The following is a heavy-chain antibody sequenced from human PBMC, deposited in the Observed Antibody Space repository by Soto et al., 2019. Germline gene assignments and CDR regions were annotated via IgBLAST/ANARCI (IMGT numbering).Heavy chain of an antibody. Sequence: SETLSLTCAVSGFSISSGRLWGWIRQPPGKGLEWLGYIYYTGTTYYSPSLKSRLTMSVDTSKNQFSLKLSSVTAADTAVYYCARRGSGSYSDYWGQGTLVTVSS. J-gene: IGHJ4*02. CDR3: ARRGSGSYSDY. V-gene: IGHV4-28*01. CDR2: IYYTGTT. D-gene: IGHD3-10*01. CDR1: GFSISSGRL.